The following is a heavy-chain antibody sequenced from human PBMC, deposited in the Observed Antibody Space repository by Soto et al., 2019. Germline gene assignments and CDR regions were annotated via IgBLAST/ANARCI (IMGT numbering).Heavy chain of an antibody. Sequence: QVQLVQSGAEVKRPGASVKVSCKSSGNSFVTYAIHWVRQAPGQRLQWMGWINVGSGNTKYAQDFQGRVTFTRDTAATSTFMELSSLRSEDAAVYSCARVPPWGDSGSFYIQHYYSWGQGTLVTVSS. D-gene: IGHD3-10*01. CDR3: ARVPPWGDSGSFYIQHYYS. CDR2: INVGSGNT. CDR1: GNSFVTYA. V-gene: IGHV1-3*01. J-gene: IGHJ4*02.